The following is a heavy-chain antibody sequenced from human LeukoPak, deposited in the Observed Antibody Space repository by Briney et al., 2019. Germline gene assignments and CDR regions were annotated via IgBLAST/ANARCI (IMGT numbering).Heavy chain of an antibody. CDR3: ARQNYDFWSGYIVY. V-gene: IGHV3-7*01. Sequence: PGGSLRLSCAASGFTFSNAWMSWVRQAPGKGLEWVANIKQDGSEKYYVDSVKGRFTISRDNAKNSLYLQMNSLRAEDTAVYYCARQNYDFWSGYIVYWGQGTLVTVSS. D-gene: IGHD3-3*01. J-gene: IGHJ4*02. CDR1: GFTFSNAW. CDR2: IKQDGSEK.